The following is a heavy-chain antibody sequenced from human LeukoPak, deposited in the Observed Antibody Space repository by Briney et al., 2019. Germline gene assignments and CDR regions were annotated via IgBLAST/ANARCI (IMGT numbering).Heavy chain of an antibody. Sequence: SGGSLRLSCAASGFTFSSYSMNWVRQAPGKGLEWVSYISSGSNTIYYADSVKGRFTISRDHAKNSLYLQLNSLRAEDTAVYYCARDVPLPYGMDVWGQGTTVTVSS. V-gene: IGHV3-48*04. D-gene: IGHD6-6*01. CDR2: ISSGSNTI. CDR1: GFTFSSYS. J-gene: IGHJ6*02. CDR3: ARDVPLPYGMDV.